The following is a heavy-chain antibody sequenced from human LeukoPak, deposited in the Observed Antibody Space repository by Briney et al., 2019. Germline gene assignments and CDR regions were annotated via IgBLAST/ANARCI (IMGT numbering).Heavy chain of an antibody. CDR2: LNQFGGT. Sequence: SETLSLTCTVDGGSVSDHFWSWIRQPPGKGLQWIAELNQFGGTNYNPSLESRVTMSVDTSRYQFSLNLTSVTAADTAVYYCARVPGGVFDYWGQGALVTVSS. J-gene: IGHJ4*02. CDR3: ARVPGGVFDY. D-gene: IGHD1-26*01. V-gene: IGHV4-34*01. CDR1: GGSVSDHF.